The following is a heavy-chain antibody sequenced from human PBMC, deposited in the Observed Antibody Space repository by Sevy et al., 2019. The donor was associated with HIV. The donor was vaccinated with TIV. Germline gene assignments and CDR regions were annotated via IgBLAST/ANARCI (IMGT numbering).Heavy chain of an antibody. Sequence: GGSLRLSCAASGFTFGTYTMNWVRQAPGKGLEWVSVISGSGGSTYYTDSVKGRFTISRDNSKTTLYLQMNSLRAEDTAVYYCAKGDTSFYGMDVWGQGTTVTVSS. CDR1: GFTFGTYT. J-gene: IGHJ6*02. CDR3: AKGDTSFYGMDV. D-gene: IGHD5-18*01. V-gene: IGHV3-23*01. CDR2: ISGSGGST.